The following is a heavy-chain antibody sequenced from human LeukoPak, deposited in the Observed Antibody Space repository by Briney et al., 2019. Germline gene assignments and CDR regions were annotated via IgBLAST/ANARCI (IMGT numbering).Heavy chain of an antibody. Sequence: SETLSLTCTVSGGSISSYYWSWIRQPPGKGLEWIGYIYYSGSNNYNPSLKSRVTISVDTSKNQFSLKLSSVTAADTAVYYCARDRSYYYGSGSYRTSYYYYGMDVWGQGTTVTVSS. D-gene: IGHD3-10*01. CDR3: ARDRSYYYGSGSYRTSYYYYGMDV. CDR2: IYYSGSN. V-gene: IGHV4-59*01. CDR1: GGSISSYY. J-gene: IGHJ6*02.